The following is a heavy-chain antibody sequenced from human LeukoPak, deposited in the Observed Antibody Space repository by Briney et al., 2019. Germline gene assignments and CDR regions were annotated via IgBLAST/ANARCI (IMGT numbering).Heavy chain of an antibody. CDR2: ISNSGSYI. V-gene: IGHV3-21*01. CDR3: ANHLACGSTSCPPFDY. J-gene: IGHJ4*02. CDR1: GFTVSSNY. Sequence: GGSLRLSCAASGFTVSSNYMSWVRQAPGKGLEWVSSISNSGSYIYYADSVKGRFTISRDNAKNSLYLQMNSLRAEDTAVYYCANHLACGSTSCPPFDYWGQGTLVTVSS. D-gene: IGHD2-2*01.